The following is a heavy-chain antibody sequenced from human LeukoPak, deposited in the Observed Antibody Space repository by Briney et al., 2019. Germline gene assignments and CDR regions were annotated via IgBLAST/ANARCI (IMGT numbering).Heavy chain of an antibody. D-gene: IGHD3-22*01. CDR3: ARYDSSGYIDY. CDR2: IIPGATDT. CDR1: VYSFTSYW. V-gene: IGHV5-51*01. J-gene: IGHJ4*02. Sequence: GEPLNFSCQASVYSFTSYWIGWVRQIPGKGLEWMWVIIPGATDTRNSTSFRGQVTFSADKSISTAYLQRSSLQASDTAVYYCARYDSSGYIDYWGEGTLVTVSS.